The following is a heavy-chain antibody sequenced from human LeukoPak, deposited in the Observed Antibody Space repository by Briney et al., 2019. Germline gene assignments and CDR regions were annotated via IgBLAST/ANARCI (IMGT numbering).Heavy chain of an antibody. J-gene: IGHJ4*02. CDR3: AKSRGIAAAGTH. CDR2: ISWNSGSI. Sequence: GGSLRLSCAASGFTFSSYAMHWVRQAPGKGLEWVSGISWNSGSIGYADSVKGRFTISRDNAKNSLYLQMNSLRAEDTALYYCAKSRGIAAAGTHWGQGTLVTVSS. D-gene: IGHD6-13*01. V-gene: IGHV3-9*01. CDR1: GFTFSSYA.